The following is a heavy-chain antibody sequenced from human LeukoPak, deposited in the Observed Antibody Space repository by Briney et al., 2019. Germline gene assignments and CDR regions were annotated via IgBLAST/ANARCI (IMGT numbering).Heavy chain of an antibody. CDR1: GFIVSSSD. D-gene: IGHD4-17*01. CDR3: ASDVTTTPITTGGAFNI. Sequence: PGGSLRLSCVASGFIVSSSDMNWVRQAPGKGLEWVSVIYSGGTTSYADSVKGRFTVSRDNAQNSLHLQMNSLRAEDTAVYYCASDVTTTPITTGGAFNIWGQGTMVTVSS. J-gene: IGHJ3*02. CDR2: IYSGGTT. V-gene: IGHV3-66*01.